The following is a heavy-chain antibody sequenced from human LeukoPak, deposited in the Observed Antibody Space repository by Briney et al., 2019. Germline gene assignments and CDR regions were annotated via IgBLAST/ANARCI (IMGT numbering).Heavy chain of an antibody. CDR2: ISAYNGNT. Sequence: GASVKVSCKASGYTFTSYGISWARQAPGQGLEWMGWISAYNGNTNYAQKLQGRVTMTTDTSTSTAYMELRSLRSDDTAVYYCARAPGIAVAALNWFDPWGQGTLVTVSS. V-gene: IGHV1-18*01. CDR1: GYTFTSYG. CDR3: ARAPGIAVAALNWFDP. D-gene: IGHD6-19*01. J-gene: IGHJ5*02.